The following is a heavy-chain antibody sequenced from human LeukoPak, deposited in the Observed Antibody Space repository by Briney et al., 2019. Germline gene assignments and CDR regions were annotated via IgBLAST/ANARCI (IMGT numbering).Heavy chain of an antibody. Sequence: PGGPLRLSCAASGFTFSSYSMNWVRQAPGKGLEWVSSISSSSSYIYYADSVKGRFTISRDNAKNSLYLQMNSLRAEDTAVYYCARDHEEYCSGGSCSRFDYWGQGTLVTVSS. CDR1: GFTFSSYS. CDR3: ARDHEEYCSGGSCSRFDY. V-gene: IGHV3-21*01. D-gene: IGHD2-15*01. J-gene: IGHJ4*02. CDR2: ISSSSSYI.